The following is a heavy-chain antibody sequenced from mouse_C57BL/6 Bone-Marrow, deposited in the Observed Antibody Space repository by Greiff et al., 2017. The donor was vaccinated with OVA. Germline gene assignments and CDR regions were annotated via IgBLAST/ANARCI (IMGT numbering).Heavy chain of an antibody. Sequence: VQLQQSGAELVRPGTSVKMSCKASGYTFTNYWIGWAKQRPGHGLEWIGDIYPGGGYTNYNEKFKGKATLTADKSSSTAYMQFSSLTSEDSAIYYSARAGNWGFDYWGQGTTLTVSS. D-gene: IGHD4-1*01. CDR1: GYTFTNYW. J-gene: IGHJ2*01. V-gene: IGHV1-63*01. CDR2: IYPGGGYT. CDR3: ARAGNWGFDY.